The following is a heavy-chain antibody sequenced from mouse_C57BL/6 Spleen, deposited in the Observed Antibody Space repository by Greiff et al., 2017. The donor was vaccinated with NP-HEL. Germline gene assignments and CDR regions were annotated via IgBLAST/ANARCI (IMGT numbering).Heavy chain of an antibody. CDR2: IHPNSGST. J-gene: IGHJ4*01. CDR1: GYTFTSYW. Sequence: VQLQQSGAELVKPGASVKLSCKASGYTFTSYWMHWVKQRPGQGLEWIGMIHPNSGSTNYNEKFKSKATLTVDKSSSTAYMQLSSLTSEDSAVYYCARKGIYDGYYGAMDYWGQGTSVTVFS. V-gene: IGHV1-64*01. CDR3: ARKGIYDGYYGAMDY. D-gene: IGHD2-3*01.